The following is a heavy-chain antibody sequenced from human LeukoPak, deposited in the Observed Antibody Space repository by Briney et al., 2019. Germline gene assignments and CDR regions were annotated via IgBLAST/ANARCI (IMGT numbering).Heavy chain of an antibody. D-gene: IGHD3-10*01. CDR2: MNHSGST. V-gene: IGHV4-34*01. J-gene: IGHJ6*03. CDR3: ARRLGRKFGERFYYYHYMDV. Sequence: SETLSLTCAVYGGSFSGYYWSWIRQPPGKGLEWIGEMNHSGSTNYNPSLKSRVTISVDTSKNQFSLMLSSVTAADTAVYYCARRLGRKFGERFYYYHYMDVWGKGTTVTISS. CDR1: GGSFSGYY.